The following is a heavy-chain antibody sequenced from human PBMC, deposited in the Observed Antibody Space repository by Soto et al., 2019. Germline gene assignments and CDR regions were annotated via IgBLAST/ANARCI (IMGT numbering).Heavy chain of an antibody. J-gene: IGHJ6*02. CDR3: ARDSGYCSSWYYHHYVKDV. Sequence: RLSCEASGFTVSSNYMSWVRQAPGKGLEWVSVIYSGGSTYYADSVKGRFTISRDNSKNTLYLQMNSLRAEDTAVYYCARDSGYCSSWYYHHYVKDVWGRRSTGTV. V-gene: IGHV3-53*01. CDR1: GFTVSSNY. D-gene: IGHD6-13*01. CDR2: IYSGGST.